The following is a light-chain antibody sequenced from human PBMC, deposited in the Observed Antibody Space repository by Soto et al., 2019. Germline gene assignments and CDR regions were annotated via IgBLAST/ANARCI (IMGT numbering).Light chain of an antibody. J-gene: IGLJ1*01. CDR2: EVD. V-gene: IGLV2-8*01. CDR1: SSDISSYDY. CDR3: SSYAGSDPFV. Sequence: QSALTQPPSASGSPGQSVTISCTGSSSDISSYDYVSWYQQHPGKAPKLIIYEVDKRPSGVPDRFSGSKSGNTASLTVSGLQAEDEGDYYCSSYAGSDPFVFGPGTKVTVL.